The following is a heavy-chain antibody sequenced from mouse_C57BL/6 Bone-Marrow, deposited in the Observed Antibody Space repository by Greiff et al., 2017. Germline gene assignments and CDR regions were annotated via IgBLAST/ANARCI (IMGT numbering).Heavy chain of an antibody. D-gene: IGHD1-3*01. J-gene: IGHJ4*01. Sequence: QVQLQQSGPGLVQPSQSLSITCTASGFSLTSYGVHWVRQSPGKGLEWLGMIWSGGSTDYNAAFISSLSISKDNSKSHVFFKMNSLHADDTVIYYCARYYNGRYAMDYWGQGTSVTVSS. CDR2: IWSGGST. V-gene: IGHV2-2*01. CDR3: ARYYNGRYAMDY. CDR1: GFSLTSYG.